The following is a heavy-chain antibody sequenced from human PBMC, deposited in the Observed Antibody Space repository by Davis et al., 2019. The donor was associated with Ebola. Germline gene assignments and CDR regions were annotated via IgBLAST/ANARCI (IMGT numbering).Heavy chain of an antibody. Sequence: ASVKVSCKASGGTFSSYAISWVRQAPGQGLEWMGWISAYNGNTNYAQKLQGRVTMTTDTSTSTTYMELRSLRSDDTAIYYCARVYGSGWEGDDYWGQGTLVTVSS. J-gene: IGHJ4*02. CDR1: GGTFSSYA. CDR3: ARVYGSGWEGDDY. V-gene: IGHV1-18*01. D-gene: IGHD6-19*01. CDR2: ISAYNGNT.